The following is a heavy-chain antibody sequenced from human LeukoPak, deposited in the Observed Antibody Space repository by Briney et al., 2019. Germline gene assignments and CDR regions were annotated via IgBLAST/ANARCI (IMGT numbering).Heavy chain of an antibody. D-gene: IGHD6-13*01. CDR1: GGSISSGDYY. CDR2: IYNSGST. CDR3: AKSYSSSLIDD. Sequence: PSQTLSLTCTVSGGSISSGDYYWSWIRQPPGKGPEWIGYIYNSGSTYYNPSLKSRVTISVDTSKNQFSLKLSSVTAADTAVYYCAKSYSSSLIDDWGQGTLVTVSS. V-gene: IGHV4-30-4*08. J-gene: IGHJ4*02.